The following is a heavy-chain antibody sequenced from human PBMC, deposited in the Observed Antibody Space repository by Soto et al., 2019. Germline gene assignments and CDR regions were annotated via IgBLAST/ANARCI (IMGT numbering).Heavy chain of an antibody. CDR1: GGSFSGYY. CDR2: INHSGST. Sequence: ASETLSLTCAVYGGSFSGYYWSWIRQPPGKGLEWIGEINHSGSTNYNPSLKSRVTISVDTSKNQFSLKLSSVTAADTAVYYCARGGKTDVDMGDYYYYYGMDVWRQGTTVTVFS. D-gene: IGHD5-12*01. J-gene: IGHJ6*02. V-gene: IGHV4-34*01. CDR3: ARGGKTDVDMGDYYYYYGMDV.